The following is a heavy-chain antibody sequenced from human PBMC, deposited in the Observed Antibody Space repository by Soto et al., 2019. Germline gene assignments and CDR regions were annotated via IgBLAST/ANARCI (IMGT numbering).Heavy chain of an antibody. J-gene: IGHJ4*02. CDR1: GFSLTPSGVG. CDR3: AHRRVGAVTTFDF. D-gene: IGHD4-17*01. Sequence: SGPTLVNPTQTLTLTCPFSGFSLTPSGVGVAWIRQPPGKALEWLALVYGNDDKRYRPSVKNRLTITKDNSRNQVVLTMANLTPVDTATYYCAHRRVGAVTTFDFWGQGSQVTVSS. V-gene: IGHV2-5*01. CDR2: VYGNDDK.